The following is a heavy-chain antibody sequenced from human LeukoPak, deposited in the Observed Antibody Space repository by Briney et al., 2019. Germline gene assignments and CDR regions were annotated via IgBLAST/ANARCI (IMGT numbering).Heavy chain of an antibody. CDR3: ARVDYDSSGYYGTGYYYYMDV. Sequence: GGSLRLSCAASGFTFSSYSMNWVRQAPGKGLEWVSYISSSSSTIYYADSVKGRFTNSRDNAKNSLYLQMNSLRAEDTAVYYCARVDYDSSGYYGTGYYYYMDVWGKGTTVTVSS. CDR2: ISSSSSTI. D-gene: IGHD3-22*01. CDR1: GFTFSSYS. V-gene: IGHV3-48*01. J-gene: IGHJ6*03.